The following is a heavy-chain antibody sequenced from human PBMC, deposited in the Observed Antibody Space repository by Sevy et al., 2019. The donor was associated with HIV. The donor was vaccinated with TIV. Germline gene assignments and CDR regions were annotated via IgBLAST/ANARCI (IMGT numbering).Heavy chain of an antibody. CDR2: ISGSGGST. CDR3: AKGERSSGWALYYFDY. J-gene: IGHJ4*02. V-gene: IGHV3-23*01. D-gene: IGHD6-19*01. CDR1: GFTFSSYA. Sequence: GGSLRLSCAASGFTFSSYAMSWVRQAPGKGLEWVSAISGSGGSTYYADSVKGRFTISRGNSKNTLYLQMNSLRAEDTAVYYCAKGERSSGWALYYFDYWGQGTLVTVSS.